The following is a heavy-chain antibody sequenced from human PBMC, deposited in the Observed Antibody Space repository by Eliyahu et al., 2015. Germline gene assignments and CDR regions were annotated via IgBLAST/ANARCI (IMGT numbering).Heavy chain of an antibody. CDR1: GGSFSGYY. Sequence: QVQLQPWGAGLLKPSETLSLTCAVYGGSFSGYYWSWIRQPPGKGLEWIGEINHSGSTNYNPSLKSRVTISVDTSKNQFSLKLSSVTAADTAVYYCARGLGPSSSWYFGAFDIWGQGTMVTVSS. V-gene: IGHV4-34*01. CDR2: INHSGST. D-gene: IGHD6-13*01. J-gene: IGHJ3*02. CDR3: ARGLGPSSSWYFGAFDI.